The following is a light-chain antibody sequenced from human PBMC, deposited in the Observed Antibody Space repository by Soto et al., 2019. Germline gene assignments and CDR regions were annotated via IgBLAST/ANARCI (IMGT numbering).Light chain of an antibody. Sequence: DIQLTQSPSFLSASVGDRVTITCRASQGISSYLAWYQQEPGKAPKLLMFAASTLQSGVPSRFSGSGSGTDFTLTISSLQPEDFATYYCQQVNSYPLTFGGGTKVEIK. V-gene: IGKV1-9*01. CDR1: QGISSY. CDR2: AAS. CDR3: QQVNSYPLT. J-gene: IGKJ4*01.